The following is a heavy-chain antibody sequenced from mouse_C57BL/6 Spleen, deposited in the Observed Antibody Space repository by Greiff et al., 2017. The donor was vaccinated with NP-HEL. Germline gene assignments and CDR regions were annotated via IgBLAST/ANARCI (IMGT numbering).Heavy chain of an antibody. CDR2: INYDGSST. V-gene: IGHV5-16*01. J-gene: IGHJ1*03. Sequence: EVNVVESEGGLVQPGSSMKLSCTASGFTFSDYYMAWVRQVPEKGLEWVANINYDGSSTYYLDSLKSRFIISRDNAKNILYLQMSSLKSEDTATYYCARSYGNPSYWYFDVWGTGTTVTVSS. CDR1: GFTFSDYY. D-gene: IGHD2-1*01. CDR3: ARSYGNPSYWYFDV.